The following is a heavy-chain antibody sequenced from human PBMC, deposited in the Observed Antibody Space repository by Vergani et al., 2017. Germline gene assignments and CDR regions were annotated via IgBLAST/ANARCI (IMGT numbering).Heavy chain of an antibody. CDR1: GFTFSSYA. CDR3: ARDRYYDSSGHDFDY. D-gene: IGHD3-22*01. Sequence: EVQLLESGGGLVQPGGSLRLSCAASGFTFSSYAMSWVRQAPGKGLEWVSAISGSGGSTYYADSVKGRFTISRDNSKNTLYLQMNSLRAEDTAVYYCARDRYYDSSGHDFDYWGQGTLVTVSS. V-gene: IGHV3-23*01. CDR2: ISGSGGST. J-gene: IGHJ4*02.